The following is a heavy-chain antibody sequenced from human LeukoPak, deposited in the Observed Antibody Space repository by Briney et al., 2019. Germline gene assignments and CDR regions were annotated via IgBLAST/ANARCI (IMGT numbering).Heavy chain of an antibody. CDR1: GFTFSSYG. CDR3: AKSVVRGVITLYYFDY. J-gene: IGHJ4*02. CDR2: ISGSGGST. Sequence: PGGSLRLSCVASGFTFSSYGMSWVRQAPGKGLEWVSAISGSGGSTYYADSVKGRFTISRDNSKNTLYLQMNSLRAEDTAVYYCAKSVVRGVITLYYFDYWGQGTLVTVSS. D-gene: IGHD3-10*01. V-gene: IGHV3-23*01.